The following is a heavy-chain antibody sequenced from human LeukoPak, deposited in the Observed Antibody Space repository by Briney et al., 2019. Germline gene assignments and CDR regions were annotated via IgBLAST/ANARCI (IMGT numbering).Heavy chain of an antibody. V-gene: IGHV4-59*08. J-gene: IGHJ3*02. D-gene: IGHD6-19*01. Sequence: PSETLSLTCTVSGGSISSYSWSWIRQPPGKGLEWIGYIYYSGSTSYNPSLKSRVTISVDTSQNQCSLELSSGTAADTAVYYCASHIIAVGAFDIWGQGTMVTVSS. CDR3: ASHIIAVGAFDI. CDR1: GGSISSYS. CDR2: IYYSGST.